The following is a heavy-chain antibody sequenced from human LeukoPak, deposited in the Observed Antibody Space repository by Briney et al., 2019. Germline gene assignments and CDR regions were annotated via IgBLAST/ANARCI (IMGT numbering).Heavy chain of an antibody. CDR1: GGSISSGDYY. CDR2: IYYSGST. D-gene: IGHD3-22*01. CDR3: ARATMIVVVIDY. Sequence: SQTLSLTCTVSGGSISSGDYYLSWIRQPPGKGLEWIGYIYYSGSTYYNPSLKSRVTISVDTSKNQFSLKLSSVTAADTAVYYCARATMIVVVIDYWGQGTLVTVSS. V-gene: IGHV4-30-4*01. J-gene: IGHJ4*02.